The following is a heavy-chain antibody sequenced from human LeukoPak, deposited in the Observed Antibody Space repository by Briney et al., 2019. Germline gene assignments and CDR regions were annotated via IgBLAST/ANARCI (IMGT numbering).Heavy chain of an antibody. CDR3: ACATVPAHGYLAH. D-gene: IGHD6-19*01. CDR1: GYTFSDYY. CDR2: MNPKSGGT. Sequence: ASVKVSCKTSGYTFSDYYMYWVRQAPGQGPEWMGWMNPKSGGTNYAQKFRGRVTMTRDTSVSTASMELSRLTSDDTAVYYCACATVPAHGYLAHWGQGTLVTVSS. V-gene: IGHV1-2*02. J-gene: IGHJ4*02.